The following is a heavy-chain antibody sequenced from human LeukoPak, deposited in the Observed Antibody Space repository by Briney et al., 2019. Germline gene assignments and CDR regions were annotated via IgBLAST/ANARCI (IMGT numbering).Heavy chain of an antibody. D-gene: IGHD5-18*01. V-gene: IGHV3-7*01. Sequence: GGSLRLSCAASGFTFSSYEMNWVRQAPGKGLEWVANIKQDGSEKYYVDSVKGRFTISRDNAKNSLYLQMNSLRAEDTAVYYCASHTSMTRYWGQGTLVTVSS. CDR3: ASHTSMTRY. J-gene: IGHJ4*02. CDR1: GFTFSSYE. CDR2: IKQDGSEK.